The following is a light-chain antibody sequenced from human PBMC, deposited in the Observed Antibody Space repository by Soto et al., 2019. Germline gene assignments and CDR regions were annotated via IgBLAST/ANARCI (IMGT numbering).Light chain of an antibody. J-gene: IGKJ1*01. CDR1: QSVSSSY. V-gene: IGKV3-20*01. CDR2: GAS. CDR3: QQYGSSRT. Sequence: EIVLTQSPGTLSLSPGERATLSCRASQSVSSSYLAWYQQKPGQAPRLLIYGASSRATGIPDRFSGSRSGTDFTLTIRSLEPEDFAVYYCQQYGSSRTFGQGTKVEIK.